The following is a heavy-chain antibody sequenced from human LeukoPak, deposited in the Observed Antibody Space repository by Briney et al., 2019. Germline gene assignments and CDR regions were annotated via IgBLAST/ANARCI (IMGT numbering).Heavy chain of an antibody. D-gene: IGHD1-26*01. V-gene: IGHV1-69*04. CDR2: IIPILGIA. J-gene: IGHJ4*02. Sequence: ASVKVSCKASGGTFSSYAISWVRQAPGQGLEWMGRIIPILGIANYAQKFQGRVTITADKSTSTAYMELSSLRSEDTAVYYCARGRGGSYSDYWGQGTLVTVSS. CDR3: ARGRGGSYSDY. CDR1: GGTFSSYA.